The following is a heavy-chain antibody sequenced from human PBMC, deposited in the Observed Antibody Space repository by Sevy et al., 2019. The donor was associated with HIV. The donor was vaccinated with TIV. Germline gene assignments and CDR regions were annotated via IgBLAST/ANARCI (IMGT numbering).Heavy chain of an antibody. CDR1: GFTFSSYW. J-gene: IGHJ4*02. D-gene: IGHD6-13*01. CDR3: VRGIGGDTSNWYY. Sequence: GGSLRLSCAASGFTFSSYWMHWVRQAPGKGLVWVSRISSDGSSTSYADSVKGRFTISRDNAKNTLYLQMNSLRAEDTAVYYCVRGIGGDTSNWYYWGQGTLVTVSS. V-gene: IGHV3-74*01. CDR2: ISSDGSST.